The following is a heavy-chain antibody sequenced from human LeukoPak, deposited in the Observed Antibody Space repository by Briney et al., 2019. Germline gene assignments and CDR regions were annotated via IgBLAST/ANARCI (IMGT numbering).Heavy chain of an antibody. Sequence: GGSLRLSCAASGFTVSSNYMSWVRQAPGKGLEWVSSISSSSSYIYYADSVKGRFTISRDNAKNSLYLQMNSLRAEDTAVYYCARGRDGYEGGVFDYWGQGTLVTVSS. CDR1: GFTVSSNY. V-gene: IGHV3-21*01. D-gene: IGHD5-24*01. CDR3: ARGRDGYEGGVFDY. CDR2: ISSSSSYI. J-gene: IGHJ4*02.